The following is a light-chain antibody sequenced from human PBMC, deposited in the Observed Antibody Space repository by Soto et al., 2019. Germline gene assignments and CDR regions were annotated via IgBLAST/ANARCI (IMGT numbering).Light chain of an antibody. CDR3: SSYAGTNNLLYV. Sequence: QSALTQPPSAPGSPGQSVTISCSGTSSDVGAYNYVSWYQQHPGKAPRLLIYEVSQRPSGVPDRFSGSKSANTASLTVSGLQPEDEADYYCSSYAGTNNLLYVFGTGTKLTVL. J-gene: IGLJ1*01. CDR1: SSDVGAYNY. CDR2: EVS. V-gene: IGLV2-8*01.